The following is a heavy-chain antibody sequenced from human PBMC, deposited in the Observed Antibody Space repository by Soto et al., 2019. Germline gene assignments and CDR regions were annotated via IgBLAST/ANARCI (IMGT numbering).Heavy chain of an antibody. CDR2: MNPYSGNR. V-gene: IGHV1-8*01. Sequence: QVQLVQSGADVKKPGASVRVSCKAAGYSFTSYDINWVRQAPGQGLEWMGWMNPYSGNRGYAQKFQGRVTMTWNTSTSTAYMELSSLRSEDTAVYYCARGGFYSAYRVDAFDIWGQGTMVTVSS. D-gene: IGHD5-12*01. J-gene: IGHJ3*02. CDR1: GYSFTSYD. CDR3: ARGGFYSAYRVDAFDI.